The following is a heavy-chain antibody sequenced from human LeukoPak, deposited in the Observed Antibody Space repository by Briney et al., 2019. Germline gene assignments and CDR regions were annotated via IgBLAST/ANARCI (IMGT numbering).Heavy chain of an antibody. CDR3: ARVSAVAGHFDY. J-gene: IGHJ4*02. Sequence: PGGSLRLSCAASGFTFSSSAMSWVRQAPGKGLEWVSSIGTISSYIHYADSVKGRFTISRDNAKNSLYLQMNSLRAEDTAVYYCARVSAVAGHFDYWGQGTLVTVSS. D-gene: IGHD6-19*01. CDR2: IGTISSYI. V-gene: IGHV3-21*01. CDR1: GFTFSSSA.